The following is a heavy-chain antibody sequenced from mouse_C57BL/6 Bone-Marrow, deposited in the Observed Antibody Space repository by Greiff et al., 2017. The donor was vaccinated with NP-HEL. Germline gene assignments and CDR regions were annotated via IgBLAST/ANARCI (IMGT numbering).Heavy chain of an antibody. V-gene: IGHV5-6*01. D-gene: IGHD2-1*01. CDR3: ARPIRLYYGNSWFAY. CDR2: ISSGGSYT. Sequence: EVQLQESGGDLVKPGGSLKLSCAASGFTFSSYGMSWVRQTPDKRLEWVATISSGGSYTYYPDSVKGRFTISRDNATNTLYLQISSLKSEDTAMYYCARPIRLYYGNSWFAYWGQGTLVTVSA. J-gene: IGHJ3*01. CDR1: GFTFSSYG.